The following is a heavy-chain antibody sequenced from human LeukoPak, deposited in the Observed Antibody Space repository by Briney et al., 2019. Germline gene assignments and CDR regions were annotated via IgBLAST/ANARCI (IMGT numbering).Heavy chain of an antibody. CDR3: ARGPPTDYYDSSGFYYVFDY. J-gene: IGHJ4*02. Sequence: KSSETLSLTCAVYGGSFSGYYWSWVRQPPGKGLEWIGEINHSGSTNYNPSLTSRVTISVDTSKNQFSLKLSSVSAADTAVYFCARGPPTDYYDSSGFYYVFDYWGQGTLVTVSS. V-gene: IGHV4-34*01. CDR1: GGSFSGYY. CDR2: INHSGST. D-gene: IGHD3-22*01.